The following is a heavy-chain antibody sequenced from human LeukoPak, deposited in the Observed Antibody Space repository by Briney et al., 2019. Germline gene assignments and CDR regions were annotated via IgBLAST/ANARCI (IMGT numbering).Heavy chain of an antibody. J-gene: IGHJ4*02. CDR2: MNPNSGNT. CDR1: GYTFTSYD. Sequence: ASVKVSCKASGYTFTSYDINWVRQATGQGLEWMGWMNPNSGNTGYAQKFQGRVTMTRNTSISTAYMELSSLRSEDTAVYYCARDFLSRWLQLFEPGVFDYWGQGTLVTVSS. CDR3: ARDFLSRWLQLFEPGVFDY. D-gene: IGHD5-24*01. V-gene: IGHV1-8*01.